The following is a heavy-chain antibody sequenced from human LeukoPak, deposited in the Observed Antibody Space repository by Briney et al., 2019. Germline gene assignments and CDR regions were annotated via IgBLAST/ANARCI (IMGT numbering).Heavy chain of an antibody. D-gene: IGHD6-6*01. CDR1: GYTFTDYF. CDR3: ARGEKASYSSSSGNSGVWFDP. J-gene: IGHJ3*01. V-gene: IGHV1-2*02. Sequence: ASVKVSCKASGYTFTDYFMNWVRQAPGQGLEWMGWINPNSGGTNYAQKFQGRVTMTRDTSISTAYMELSRLRSDDTAVYYCARGEKASYSSSSGNSGVWFDPWGQGTMVTVSS. CDR2: INPNSGGT.